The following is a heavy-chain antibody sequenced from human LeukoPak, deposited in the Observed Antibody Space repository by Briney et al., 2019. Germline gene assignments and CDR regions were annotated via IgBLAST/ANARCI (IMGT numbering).Heavy chain of an antibody. D-gene: IGHD3-10*01. CDR1: GFTFSNAW. CDR2: IKSKTDGGTT. V-gene: IGHV3-15*01. J-gene: IGHJ5*02. CDR3: TIDVKGALLWFREDSLDPNWFDP. Sequence: PGGSLRLSCAASGFTFSNAWMSWVRQAPGKGLEWVGRIKSKTDGGTTDYAAPVKGRFTISRDDSKNTLYLQMNSLKTEDTAVYYCTIDVKGALLWFREDSLDPNWFDPWGQGTLVTLSS.